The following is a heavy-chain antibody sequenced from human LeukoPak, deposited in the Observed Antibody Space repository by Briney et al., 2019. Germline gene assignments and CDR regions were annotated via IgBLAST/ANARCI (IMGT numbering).Heavy chain of an antibody. J-gene: IGHJ4*02. CDR3: ASLQTGDDKTWSDY. Sequence: GGSLRLSCAASGFTVSSNYMSWVRQAPGKGLEWVSVIYSGGSTYYADSVKGRFTISRDNSKNTLYLQMNSLGAEDTAVYYCASLQTGDDKTWSDYWGQGTLVTVSS. CDR1: GFTVSSNY. V-gene: IGHV3-53*01. CDR2: IYSGGST. D-gene: IGHD7-27*01.